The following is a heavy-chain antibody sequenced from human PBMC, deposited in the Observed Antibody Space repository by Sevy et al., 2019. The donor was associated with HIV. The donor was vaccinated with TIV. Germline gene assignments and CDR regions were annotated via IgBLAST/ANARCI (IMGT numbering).Heavy chain of an antibody. CDR3: ARDRLGITISAEWGGGMDV. V-gene: IGHV3-33*01. J-gene: IGHJ6*02. D-gene: IGHD3-3*01. CDR2: IRYDGSNK. CDR1: GFTLSSYG. Sequence: GGYLRLSCAASGFTLSSYGMHWVRQAPGKGLEWVGVIRYDGSNKYYADSVKGRFTISRDNSKNTLYLQMNSLRAEDTAVYYCARDRLGITISAEWGGGMDVWGQGTTVTVSS.